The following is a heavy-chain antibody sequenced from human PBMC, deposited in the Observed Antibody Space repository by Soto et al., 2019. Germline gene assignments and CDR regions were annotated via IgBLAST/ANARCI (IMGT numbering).Heavy chain of an antibody. CDR2: LYYSGNT. J-gene: IGHJ5*02. CDR1: GGSISSFNYF. V-gene: IGHV4-39*01. D-gene: IGHD2-15*01. Sequence: QLQLQESGPGLVKPSETLSLTCTVSGGSISSFNYFWGWIRQPPGKGLEWIGSLYYSGNTYYNPSLRSRVTIPVDTSKKQCTLTLRSVTAADTAVYYCARGGGSTFNWFDPWGQGTQVTVSP. CDR3: ARGGGSTFNWFDP.